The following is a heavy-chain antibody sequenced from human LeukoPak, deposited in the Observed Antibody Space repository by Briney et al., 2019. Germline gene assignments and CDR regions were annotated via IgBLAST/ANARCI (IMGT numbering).Heavy chain of an antibody. D-gene: IGHD3-10*01. J-gene: IGHJ4*02. Sequence: SETLSLTCTVSGGSISSYYWSWIRQPPGKGLEWIGYIYYSGNTNYNPSLKSRVTISVDMSKSQFSLKLSSVTAADTAIYYCARSGGYGSGMSYWGQGTLVTVSS. CDR3: ARSGGYGSGMSY. CDR2: IYYSGNT. V-gene: IGHV4-59*01. CDR1: GGSISSYY.